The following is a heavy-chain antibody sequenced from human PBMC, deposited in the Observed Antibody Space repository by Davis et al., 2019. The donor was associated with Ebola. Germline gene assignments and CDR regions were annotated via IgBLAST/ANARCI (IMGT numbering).Heavy chain of an antibody. V-gene: IGHV3-11*01. Sequence: GESLKISCAASGFIFSDYYMSWIRQAPGKGLEWVAYITSGGTIHYADSVKGRFTISRDNAKNSLDLQMNSLRAEDTAVYYCARERGILRFLEWSPERPYYHYGMDVWGQGTTVIVSS. CDR3: ARERGILRFLEWSPERPYYHYGMDV. J-gene: IGHJ6*02. D-gene: IGHD3-3*01. CDR1: GFIFSDYY. CDR2: ITSGGTI.